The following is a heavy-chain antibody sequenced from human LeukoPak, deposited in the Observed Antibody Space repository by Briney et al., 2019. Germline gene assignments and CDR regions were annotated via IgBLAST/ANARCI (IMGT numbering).Heavy chain of an antibody. Sequence: RGSLRLSCTASGFTFSNYKMNWVRQAPGQGLEWISHISSGSKTIYYADSVKGRFTISRDDAKNSLYLQMNGLSAEDTAVYYCAKTPLYYSYFYMDVWGKGTTVTVSS. CDR1: GFTFSNYK. J-gene: IGHJ6*03. V-gene: IGHV3-48*01. CDR3: AKTPLYYSYFYMDV. CDR2: ISSGSKTI.